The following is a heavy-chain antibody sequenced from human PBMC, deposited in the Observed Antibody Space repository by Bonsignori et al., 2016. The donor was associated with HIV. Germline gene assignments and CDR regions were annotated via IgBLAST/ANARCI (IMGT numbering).Heavy chain of an antibody. CDR2: IYWDDEK. J-gene: IGHJ1*01. V-gene: IGHV2-5*02. CDR3: AHPIRFGSSWPQ. D-gene: IGHD2-2*01. Sequence: RQAPGKALEWLAVIYWDDEKRYWPSLKNRLSITRDTSKHQVVLTLTNMEPVDTATYFCAHPIRFGSSWPQWGQGTLVTVSS.